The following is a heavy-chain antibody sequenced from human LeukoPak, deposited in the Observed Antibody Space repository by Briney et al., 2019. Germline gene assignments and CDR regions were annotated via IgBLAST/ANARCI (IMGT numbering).Heavy chain of an antibody. J-gene: IGHJ4*02. Sequence: GGSLRLSCAASGFTFSTYSMSWVRQAPGKGLEWVAKMKEDGSEIFYVDSVKGRFTISRDNAKNSLYLQMNGLRAEDTAVYYCAKGVQQLAYFDYWGQGTLVTVSS. D-gene: IGHD6-13*01. CDR3: AKGVQQLAYFDY. CDR1: GFTFSTYS. V-gene: IGHV3-7*01. CDR2: MKEDGSEI.